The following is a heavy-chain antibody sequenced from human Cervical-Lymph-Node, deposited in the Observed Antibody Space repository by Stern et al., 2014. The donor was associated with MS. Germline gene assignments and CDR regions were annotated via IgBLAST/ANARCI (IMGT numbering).Heavy chain of an antibody. CDR1: GYTFTSYY. D-gene: IGHD6-19*01. Sequence: QLVQSGAEVKKPGASVKVSCKACGYTFTSYYMHWVRQAPGQGLEWMGIINPSGGSTSYAQKFQDRITMTRDTSTSTVYMELSSLRSEDTAVYYCAGEVAGHRLGMMDVWGQGTTVTVSS. CDR3: AGEVAGHRLGMMDV. J-gene: IGHJ6*02. V-gene: IGHV1-46*01. CDR2: INPSGGST.